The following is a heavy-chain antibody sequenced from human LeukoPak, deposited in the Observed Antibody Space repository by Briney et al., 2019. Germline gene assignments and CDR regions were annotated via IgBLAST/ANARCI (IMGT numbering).Heavy chain of an antibody. Sequence: GGSLRLPCAASGFTFTSYEMNWVRQALGKGLEWVSYISSSGSTIYYADSVKGRFTISRDNAKNSLYLQMNSLRAEDTAVYYCAKWLRFWTAIDYWGQGTLVTVSS. V-gene: IGHV3-48*03. D-gene: IGHD5-12*01. CDR2: ISSSGSTI. CDR1: GFTFTSYE. CDR3: AKWLRFWTAIDY. J-gene: IGHJ4*02.